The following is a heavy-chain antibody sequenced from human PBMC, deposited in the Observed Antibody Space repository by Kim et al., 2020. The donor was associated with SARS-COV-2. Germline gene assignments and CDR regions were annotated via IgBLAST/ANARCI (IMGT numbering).Heavy chain of an antibody. J-gene: IGHJ5*02. Sequence: SETLSLTCTVSGGSISSSSYYWGWIRQPPGKGLEWIGSIYYSGSTYYNPSLKSRVTISVDTSKNQFSLKLSSVTAADTAVYYCASQVLTGTGGVNWFDPWGQGTLVTVSS. CDR3: ASQVLTGTGGVNWFDP. CDR2: IYYSGST. D-gene: IGHD1-7*01. CDR1: GGSISSSSYY. V-gene: IGHV4-39*01.